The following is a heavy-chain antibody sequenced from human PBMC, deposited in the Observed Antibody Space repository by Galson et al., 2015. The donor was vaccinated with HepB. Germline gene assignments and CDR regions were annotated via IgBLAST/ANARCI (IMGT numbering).Heavy chain of an antibody. V-gene: IGHV3-23*01. J-gene: IGHJ4*02. D-gene: IGHD3-10*01. CDR1: GFTFSSYA. Sequence: SLRLSCAASGFTFSSYAMSWVRQAPGKGLEWVSAISGSGGSTYYADSVKGRFTISRDNSKNTLYLQMNSLRAEDTAVYYCAKDRLGRGRGHRFDYWGQGTLVTVSS. CDR2: ISGSGGST. CDR3: AKDRLGRGRGHRFDY.